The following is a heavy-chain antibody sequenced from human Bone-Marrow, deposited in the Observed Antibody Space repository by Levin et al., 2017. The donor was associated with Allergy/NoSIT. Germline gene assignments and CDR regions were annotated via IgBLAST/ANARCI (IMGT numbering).Heavy chain of an antibody. CDR1: GYSFTSNG. J-gene: IGHJ4*02. D-gene: IGHD6-13*01. V-gene: IGHV1-18*04. CDR2: ISGFNANT. CDR3: AAGYASSWFDN. Sequence: ASVKVSCKDSGYSFTSNGFSWVRQSPGQGLEWMGWISGFNANTNYAAKFQGRVTLTTDISTSTAYMELRSLGADDTAVYYCAAGYASSWFDNWGQGTLVTVSS.